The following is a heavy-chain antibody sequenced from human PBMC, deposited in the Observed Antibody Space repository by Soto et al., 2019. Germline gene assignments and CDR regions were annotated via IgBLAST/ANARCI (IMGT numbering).Heavy chain of an antibody. CDR1: GGSINTFY. J-gene: IGHJ4*02. CDR3: AREGSYSAYNFAHGIQLWSFDF. CDR2: IFSSGST. Sequence: TSETLSLTCTVSGGSINTFYWSWVRQPAGKGLEWIGRIFSSGSTSFNLSLESRVAMSVDTSKNHFSLNLSSVTAADMAVYYCAREGSYSAYNFAHGIQLWSFDFWGQGALVTVSS. D-gene: IGHD5-12*01. V-gene: IGHV4-4*07.